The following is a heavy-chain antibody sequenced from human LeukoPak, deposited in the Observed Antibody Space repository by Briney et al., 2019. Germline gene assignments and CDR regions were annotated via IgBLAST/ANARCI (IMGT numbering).Heavy chain of an antibody. J-gene: IGHJ6*03. CDR2: INPNSGGT. D-gene: IGHD2-21*02. CDR1: GYTFTGYY. CDR3: ARDPRVVATRVSYMDV. V-gene: IGHV1-2*02. Sequence: ASVKVSCKASGYTFTGYYLHWVRQAPGQGLEWLGWINPNSGGTNYAQNFQGRVTMTSDTSITTTYMELSRLRSDDTAVYYCARDPRVVATRVSYMDVWGKGTTVTVSS.